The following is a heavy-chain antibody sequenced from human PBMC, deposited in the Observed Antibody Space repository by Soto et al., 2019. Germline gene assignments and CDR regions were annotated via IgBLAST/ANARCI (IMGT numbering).Heavy chain of an antibody. Sequence: PSETLSLTCTVSGGSISSGAYYWSWIRQHPGKGLEWIGYIYYTGSTNYNPSLKSRVSISVDTSKNQFSLKLSSVTAADTAVYYCARVNGDYLFQNWGQGTLVTVSS. CDR2: IYYTGST. V-gene: IGHV4-31*03. CDR1: GGSISSGAYY. CDR3: ARVNGDYLFQN. J-gene: IGHJ1*01. D-gene: IGHD4-17*01.